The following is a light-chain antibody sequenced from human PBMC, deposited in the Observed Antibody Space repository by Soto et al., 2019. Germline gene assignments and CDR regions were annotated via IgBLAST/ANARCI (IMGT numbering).Light chain of an antibody. V-gene: IGKV3-20*01. CDR3: QQYGSSPET. CDR1: QSVSSSY. CDR2: GAS. Sequence: EIVLTQSPGTLSLSPGERATLSCRASQSVSSSYLAWFQQKPGQAPRLLIYGASTRATGIPDRFSGGGSGTDFTLTISRLEPEDFSVYYCQQYGSSPETFGQGTNVDI. J-gene: IGKJ1*01.